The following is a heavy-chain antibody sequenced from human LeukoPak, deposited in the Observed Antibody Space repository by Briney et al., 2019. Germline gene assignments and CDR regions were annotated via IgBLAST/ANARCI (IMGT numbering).Heavy chain of an antibody. J-gene: IGHJ3*02. Sequence: SETLSLTCTVSGGSVSSGDYYWSWIRQPPGKGLEWIGYIHYSGSTNYNPSLKSRVTTSVNTSKNEFSLKLTSVTAADTAEYYCARNDIWGQGTMVTVSS. V-gene: IGHV4-61*08. CDR2: IHYSGST. CDR1: GGSVSSGDYY. CDR3: ARNDI.